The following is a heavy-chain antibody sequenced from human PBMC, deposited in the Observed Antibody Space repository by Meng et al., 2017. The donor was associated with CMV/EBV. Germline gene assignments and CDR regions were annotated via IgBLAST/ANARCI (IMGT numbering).Heavy chain of an antibody. CDR1: GYTFTSYG. V-gene: IGHV1-18*01. CDR2: ISAYNGNT. D-gene: IGHD2-15*01. Sequence: ASVKVSCKASGYTFTSYGISWVRQAPGQGLEWMGWISAYNGNTNYAQKLQGRVTMTTDTSTSTAYMELRSLRSDDTAVYYCARQCEWGGGSCYGYYYYGMDVWGPGTTVTVSS. CDR3: ARQCEWGGGSCYGYYYYGMDV. J-gene: IGHJ6*02.